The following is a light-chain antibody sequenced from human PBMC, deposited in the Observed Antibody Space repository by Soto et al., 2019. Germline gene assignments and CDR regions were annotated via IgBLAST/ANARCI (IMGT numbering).Light chain of an antibody. CDR2: EVT. Sequence: QSALTQPASVSGSPGQSITISCTGTSSDIGTYDYVSWYQHHPGKAPKLMIYEVTNRPSGVSDRFSGSKSGNTASLTISGLQAEDEADYYCQSYENRLSGAYLVLGGGTKVTVL. CDR3: QSYENRLSGAYLV. J-gene: IGLJ2*01. CDR1: SSDIGTYDY. V-gene: IGLV2-14*01.